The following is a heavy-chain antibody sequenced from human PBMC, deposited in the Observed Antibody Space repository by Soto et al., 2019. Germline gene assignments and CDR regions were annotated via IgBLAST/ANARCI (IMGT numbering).Heavy chain of an antibody. Sequence: VQLQESGPGLVKPSGTLSLTCAVSGGSISSGNWWSWVRQSPRKGLEWIGEISHSGNTNHNPSLKSRVTISIDKSKNQFSLKLTSVTAADTAVYYCAGHRGNTYGPYDYWGQGTLVTVSS. CDR2: ISHSGNT. J-gene: IGHJ4*02. D-gene: IGHD5-18*01. CDR3: AGHRGNTYGPYDY. V-gene: IGHV4-4*02. CDR1: GGSISSGNW.